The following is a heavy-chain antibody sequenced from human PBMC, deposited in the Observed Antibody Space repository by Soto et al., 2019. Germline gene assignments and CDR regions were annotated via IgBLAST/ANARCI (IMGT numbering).Heavy chain of an antibody. V-gene: IGHV4-59*08. CDR2: IYYSGST. CDR1: GGSISSYY. Sequence: SETLSLTCTVSGGSISSYYWSWIRQPPGKGLEWIGYIYYSGSTNYNPSIKSRVTISVDTSKNQFSLKLSSVTAADTAVYYCARRLLKGAVAGTHAFDIWGQGTMVTVSS. J-gene: IGHJ3*02. CDR3: ARRLLKGAVAGTHAFDI. D-gene: IGHD6-19*01.